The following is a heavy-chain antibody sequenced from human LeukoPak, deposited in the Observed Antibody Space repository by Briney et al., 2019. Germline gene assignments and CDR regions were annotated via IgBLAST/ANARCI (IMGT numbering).Heavy chain of an antibody. CDR3: ARDDYGITMVRGVTDY. J-gene: IGHJ4*02. D-gene: IGHD3-10*01. Sequence: SVKVSCKASGYTFTGYYMHWVRQAPGQGLEWMGWINPNSGGTNYAQKFQGRVTMTRDTSISTAYMELSRLRSDDTAVYYCARDDYGITMVRGVTDYWGQGTLVTVSS. CDR1: GYTFTGYY. CDR2: INPNSGGT. V-gene: IGHV1-2*02.